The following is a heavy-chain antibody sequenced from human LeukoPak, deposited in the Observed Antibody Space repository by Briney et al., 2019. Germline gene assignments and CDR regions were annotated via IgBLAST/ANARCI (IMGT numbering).Heavy chain of an antibody. V-gene: IGHV3-53*01. Sequence: GGSLRLSCAASGFTVSSNYMNWVRQAPGKGLEWVSVIYGGGNIYYADSVKGRFTISRGNSKNTLYLQMNSLRAEDTAVYYCARGAGYNYPYYFDYWGQGTLVTVSS. CDR2: IYGGGNI. D-gene: IGHD5-24*01. CDR3: ARGAGYNYPYYFDY. CDR1: GFTVSSNY. J-gene: IGHJ4*02.